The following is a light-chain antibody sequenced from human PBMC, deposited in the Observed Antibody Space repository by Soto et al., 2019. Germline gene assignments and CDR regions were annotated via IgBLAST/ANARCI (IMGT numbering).Light chain of an antibody. J-gene: IGKJ1*01. V-gene: IGKV1-39*01. CDR2: AAS. Sequence: DIQITRSPSSLSSSVVDRLTVTCLSSQSISSYLNWYQQKPGKAPKLLIYAASSLQSGVPSRFSGSGSGTDFTLTISSLQPEDFATYYCQQSYSTLWTFGQGTKVDIK. CDR1: QSISSY. CDR3: QQSYSTLWT.